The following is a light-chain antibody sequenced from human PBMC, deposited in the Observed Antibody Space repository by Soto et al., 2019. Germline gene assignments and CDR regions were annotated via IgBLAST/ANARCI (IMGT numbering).Light chain of an antibody. V-gene: IGKV3-20*01. CDR2: GAS. CDR1: QSVSRR. Sequence: VLTVSPGTLSLSPGGRASLSCRASQSVSRRLAWYQQRPGQSPRLLISGASMRASGVPVRFIGSGSGTDFTLTITRLEPEDFAVYYCQQYGGSPITFGLGTKVDI. CDR3: QQYGGSPIT. J-gene: IGKJ1*01.